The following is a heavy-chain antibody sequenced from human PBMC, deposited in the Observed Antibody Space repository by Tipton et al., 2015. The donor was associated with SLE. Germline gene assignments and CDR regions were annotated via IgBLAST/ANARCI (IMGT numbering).Heavy chain of an antibody. J-gene: IGHJ4*02. Sequence: SLRLSCAASGFNFRDYWMHWVRQAPGKGLEWFSRINDNGITSSHADSVRGRFTISRDNAKNTVYLQMNSLRADDTAVYYCARMGIRNPTAHFDDWGQGTLVTVSS. CDR3: ARMGIRNPTAHFDD. D-gene: IGHD1-14*01. V-gene: IGHV3-74*01. CDR2: INDNGITS. CDR1: GFNFRDYW.